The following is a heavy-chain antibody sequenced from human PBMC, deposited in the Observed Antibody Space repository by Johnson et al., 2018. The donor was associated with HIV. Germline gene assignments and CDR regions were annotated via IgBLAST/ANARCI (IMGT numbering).Heavy chain of an antibody. J-gene: IGHJ3*02. D-gene: IGHD4-23*01. V-gene: IGHV3-9*01. CDR2: ISWNSGSI. CDR3: AKVGATVITPRGEAFDI. Sequence: VQLVESGGGLVQPGRSLRLSCAASGFTFDDYAMHWVRQAPGKGLEWVSGISWNSGSICYSDSVKGRFTISRDNAKNSLYLQMNSLRAEDTAVYYCAKVGATVITPRGEAFDIWGQGTMVTISS. CDR1: GFTFDDYA.